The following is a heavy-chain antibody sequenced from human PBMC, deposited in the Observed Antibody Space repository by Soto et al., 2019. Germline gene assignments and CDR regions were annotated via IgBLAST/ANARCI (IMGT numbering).Heavy chain of an antibody. CDR2: IYYRGST. J-gene: IGHJ5*02. Sequence: SETQSLTCNVSGGSISSSSYYWGWIRQPPGKGLEWIGSIYYRGSTYYTPSLKSRVTISVDTSKNHFSLKLSSVTAADTAVYYCARQALDIVATPQGWIDPWGQGTLVTVSS. D-gene: IGHD5-12*01. V-gene: IGHV4-39*01. CDR3: ARQALDIVATPQGWIDP. CDR1: GGSISSSSYY.